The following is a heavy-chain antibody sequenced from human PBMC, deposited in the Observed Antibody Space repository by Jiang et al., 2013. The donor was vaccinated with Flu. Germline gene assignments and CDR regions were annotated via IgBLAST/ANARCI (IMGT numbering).Heavy chain of an antibody. J-gene: IGHJ4*02. Sequence: QLVESGGGLVQPGGSLRLSCAASGFTFSSYAMSWVRQAPGKGLEWVPAISGSGGSTYYADSVKGRFTISRDNSKNTLYLQMNSLRAEDTAVYYCAKPGPSCPSAFMLCGRCYWGQGTLVTVSS. D-gene: IGHD2-2*01. CDR2: ISGSGGST. V-gene: IGHV3-23*04. CDR1: GFTFSSYA. CDR3: AKPGPSCPSAFMLCGRCY.